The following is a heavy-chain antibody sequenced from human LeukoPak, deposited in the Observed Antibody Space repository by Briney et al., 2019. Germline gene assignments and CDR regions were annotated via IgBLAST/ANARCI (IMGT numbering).Heavy chain of an antibody. CDR2: VHYSGST. J-gene: IGHJ4*02. D-gene: IGHD6-19*01. CDR1: GGSFSGYY. CDR3: ARWYSSGWAFDY. Sequence: LETLSLTCAVYGGSFSGYYWNWIRQPPGKGLEWIGYVHYSGSTKYNPSLKSRVTISVDTSKNQFSLKLSSVIAADTAVYYCARWYSSGWAFDYWGQGTLVTVSS. V-gene: IGHV4-34*11.